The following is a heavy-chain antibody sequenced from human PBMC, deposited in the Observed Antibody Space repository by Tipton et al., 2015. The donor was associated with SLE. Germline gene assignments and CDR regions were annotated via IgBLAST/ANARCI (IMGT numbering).Heavy chain of an antibody. J-gene: IGHJ2*01. D-gene: IGHD6-19*01. CDR3: ARDDSAMYSSGRGYFDL. CDR1: GFTFSSYG. CDR2: IWYDGSNK. V-gene: IGHV3-33*01. Sequence: RSLRLSCAASGFTFSSYGMHWVRQAPGKGLEWVAVIWYDGSNKYYADSVKGRFTISRDNSKNTLYLQMNSLRAEDTAVYYCARDDSAMYSSGRGYFDLWGRGTLVTVSS.